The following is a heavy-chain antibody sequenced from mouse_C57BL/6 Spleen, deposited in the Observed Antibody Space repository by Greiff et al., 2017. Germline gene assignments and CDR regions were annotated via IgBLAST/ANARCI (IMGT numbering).Heavy chain of an antibody. V-gene: IGHV1-15*01. CDR1: GYTFTDYE. CDR2: IDPETGGT. CDR3: TREGYRYFDY. J-gene: IGHJ2*01. Sequence: QVQLKQSGAELVRPGASVTLSCKASGYTFTDYEMHWVKQTPVHGLEWIGAIDPETGGTAYNQKFKGKAILTADKSASTAYMELRSLTSEDSAVYYCTREGYRYFDYWGQGTTLTVSS. D-gene: IGHD2-2*01.